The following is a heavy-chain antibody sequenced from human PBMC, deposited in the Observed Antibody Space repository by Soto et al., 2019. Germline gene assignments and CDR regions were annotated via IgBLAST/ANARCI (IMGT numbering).Heavy chain of an antibody. J-gene: IGHJ5*02. CDR3: ARGGQPFVWFDP. V-gene: IGHV4-34*01. D-gene: IGHD2-2*01. Sequence: SETLSLTCAVYGGSFSGYYWSWIRQPPGKGLEWIGEINHSGSTNYNPSLKSRVTISVDTSKNQFSLKLSSVTAADTAVYYCARGGQPFVWFDPWGQGTLVTVS. CDR1: GGSFSGYY. CDR2: INHSGST.